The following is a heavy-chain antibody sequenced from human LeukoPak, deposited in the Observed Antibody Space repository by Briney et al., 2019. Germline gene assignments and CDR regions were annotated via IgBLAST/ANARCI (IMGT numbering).Heavy chain of an antibody. J-gene: IGHJ4*02. CDR1: GYTFTSYD. D-gene: IGHD3-10*01. Sequence: ASVKVSCKASGYTFTSYDINWVRQATGQGLEWMGWMNPNSGNTGYAQKFQGRVTMTRNTSISTAYMELSSLRSEDTAVYYCARGVRYYYGSGSYNHKGGYYVYYFDYWGQGTLVTVSS. CDR3: ARGVRYYYGSGSYNHKGGYYVYYFDY. V-gene: IGHV1-8*01. CDR2: MNPNSGNT.